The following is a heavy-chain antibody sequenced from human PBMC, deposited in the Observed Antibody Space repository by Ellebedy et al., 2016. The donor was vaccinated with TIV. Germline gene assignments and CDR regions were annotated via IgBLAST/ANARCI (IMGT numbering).Heavy chain of an antibody. J-gene: IGHJ5*02. CDR2: ISSSSSYI. CDR3: ARDRGSGYDSNWFDP. D-gene: IGHD5-12*01. CDR1: GFTFSSYS. V-gene: IGHV3-21*01. Sequence: GESLKISXAASGFTFSSYSMNWVRQAPGKGLEWVSSISSSSSYIYYADSVKGRFTISRDNAKNSLYLQMNSLRAEDTAVYYCARDRGSGYDSNWFDPWGQGTLVTVSS.